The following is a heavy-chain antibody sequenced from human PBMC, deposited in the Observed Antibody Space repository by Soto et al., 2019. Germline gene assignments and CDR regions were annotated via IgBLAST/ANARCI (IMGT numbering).Heavy chain of an antibody. CDR1: GFTFSSYE. V-gene: IGHV3-48*03. J-gene: IGHJ4*02. D-gene: IGHD3-9*01. CDR2: ISSSGSTI. Sequence: GSLRLSCAASGFTFSSYEMNWVRQAPGKGLEWVSYISSSGSTIYYADSVKGRFTISRDNAKNSLYLQMNSLRAEDTAVYYCAGTGYYKNYWGQGTLVTVSS. CDR3: AGTGYYKNY.